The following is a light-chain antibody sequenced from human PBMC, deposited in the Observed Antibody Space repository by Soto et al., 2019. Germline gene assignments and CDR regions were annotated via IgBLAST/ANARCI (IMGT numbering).Light chain of an antibody. Sequence: EVVVTQSPATLSVSPGERATLSCRASQSVSSNLAWYQQKPGQAPRLLIYGASTRATGIPARFSGSGSGTEFTLTISSLQSEDFAVYYCQQYGSSLMYTFGQGTKLEIK. CDR3: QQYGSSLMYT. V-gene: IGKV3-15*01. CDR2: GAS. CDR1: QSVSSN. J-gene: IGKJ2*01.